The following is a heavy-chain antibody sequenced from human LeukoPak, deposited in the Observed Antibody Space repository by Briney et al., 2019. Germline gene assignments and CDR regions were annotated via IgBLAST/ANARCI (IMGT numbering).Heavy chain of an antibody. J-gene: IGHJ5*02. CDR3: ARGLPETRIQLWLKGRWFDP. D-gene: IGHD5-18*01. CDR1: GYTFTSYD. CDR2: MNPNSGNT. V-gene: IGHV1-8*01. Sequence: GASVKVSCKASGYTFTSYDINWVRQATGQGLEWMGWMNPNSGNTGYPQKFQGRVTMTRNTSISTAYMELSSLRSEDTAVYYCARGLPETRIQLWLKGRWFDPWGQGTLVTVSS.